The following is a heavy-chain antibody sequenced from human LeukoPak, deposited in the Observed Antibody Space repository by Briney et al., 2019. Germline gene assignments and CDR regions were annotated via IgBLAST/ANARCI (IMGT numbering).Heavy chain of an antibody. V-gene: IGHV3-30*18. J-gene: IGHJ3*02. CDR1: GFTFSSYG. Sequence: SGGSLRLSCAASGFTFSSYGMHWVRQAPGKGLEWVAVISYDGSNKYYADSVKGRFTISRDNSKNTLYLQMNSLRAEDTAVYYCAKDRGSGSYYFDAFDIWGQGTMVAVSS. CDR3: AKDRGSGSYYFDAFDI. D-gene: IGHD3-10*01. CDR2: ISYDGSNK.